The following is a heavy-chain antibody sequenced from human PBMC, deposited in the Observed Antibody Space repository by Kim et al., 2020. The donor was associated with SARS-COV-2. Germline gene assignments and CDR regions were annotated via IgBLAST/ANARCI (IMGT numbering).Heavy chain of an antibody. D-gene: IGHD2-15*01. Sequence: GGSLRLSCAASGFNFSGHSMHWVRQAPGKGLDWVAIVSSDGSKTYYADSVKGRFTISRDNSKKTLSLQMNSLRLEETAVYYCVRVGLCSGGDCYSPLDNWGQGTQGTVPP. CDR3: VRVGLCSGGDCYSPLDN. CDR2: VSSDGSKT. CDR1: GFNFSGHS. J-gene: IGHJ4*02. V-gene: IGHV3-30*04.